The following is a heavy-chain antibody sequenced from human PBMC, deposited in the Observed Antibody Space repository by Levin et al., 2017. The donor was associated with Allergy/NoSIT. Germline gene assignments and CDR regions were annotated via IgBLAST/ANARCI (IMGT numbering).Heavy chain of an antibody. CDR3: ARDSAGYCSSTSCLLRAFDI. CDR2: IYYSGST. J-gene: IGHJ3*02. V-gene: IGHV4-31*03. CDR1: GGSISSGGYY. D-gene: IGHD2-2*01. Sequence: SETLSLTCTVSGGSISSGGYYWSWIRQHPGKGLEWIGYIYYSGSTYYNPSLKSRVTISVDTSKNQFSLKLSSVTAADTAVYYCARDSAGYCSSTSCLLRAFDIWGQGTMVTVSS.